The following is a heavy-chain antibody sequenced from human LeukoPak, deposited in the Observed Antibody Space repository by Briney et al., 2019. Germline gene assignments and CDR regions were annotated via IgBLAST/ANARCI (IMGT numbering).Heavy chain of an antibody. CDR1: GFTFSQLA. J-gene: IGHJ4*02. CDR2: ISGSGGST. Sequence: GGSLRLSCAASGFTFSQLAISWAPQAPGQGLEWVSAISGSGGSTYYADSVKGRFTISRDNSKNTLYLQMNILRAEDTAVYYAAKVTWELRQPYHFFDFWGQGTLVTVSS. V-gene: IGHV3-23*01. CDR3: AKVTWELRQPYHFFDF. D-gene: IGHD1-26*01.